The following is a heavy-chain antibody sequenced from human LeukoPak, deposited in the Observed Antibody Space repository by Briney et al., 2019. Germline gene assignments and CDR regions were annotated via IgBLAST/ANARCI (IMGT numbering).Heavy chain of an antibody. J-gene: IGHJ4*02. CDR3: ARDGYCSGGSCYNALDY. V-gene: IGHV4-39*07. D-gene: IGHD2-15*01. CDR2: IYYSGST. CDR1: GGSISSSSYY. Sequence: SETLSLTCTVSGGSISSSSYYWGWIRQPPGKGLEWIGSIYYSGSTYYNPSLKSRVTISVDTSKNQFSLKLSSVTAADTAVYYCARDGYCSGGSCYNALDYWGQGTLVTVSS.